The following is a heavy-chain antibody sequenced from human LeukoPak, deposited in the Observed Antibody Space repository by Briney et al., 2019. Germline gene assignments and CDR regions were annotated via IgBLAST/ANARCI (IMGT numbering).Heavy chain of an antibody. V-gene: IGHV3-20*04. Sequence: GGSLRLSCAASGFRFDDYSMNWVRHVPGKGLEWVAGINWDGASTGYRDSMKGRFTISRDNGKNSLYLQMNSLRVEDTAVYYCGRVHRSTNSCYDYYDYYMDVSGKGTTVTVSS. CDR2: INWDGAST. J-gene: IGHJ6*03. D-gene: IGHD2-15*01. CDR3: GRVHRSTNSCYDYYDYYMDV. CDR1: GFRFDDYS.